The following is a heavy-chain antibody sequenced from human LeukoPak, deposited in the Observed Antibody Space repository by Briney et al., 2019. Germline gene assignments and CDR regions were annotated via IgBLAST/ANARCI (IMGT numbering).Heavy chain of an antibody. V-gene: IGHV4-4*09. CDR1: GASNNSYY. Sequence: PSETLSLTCTVSGASNNSYYWSWIRQPPGKGLEWIGYTHPSGNTNYSPSLKSRVTISMDTSTNQFSLKLKSVTAADTAVYFCARKAPKKGWFDPWGRGTLVTASS. CDR2: THPSGNT. J-gene: IGHJ5*02. CDR3: ARKAPKKGWFDP.